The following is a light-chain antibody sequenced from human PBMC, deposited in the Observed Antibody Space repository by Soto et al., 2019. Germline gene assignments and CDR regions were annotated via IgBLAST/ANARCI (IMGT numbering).Light chain of an antibody. J-gene: IGLJ2*01. CDR2: DVS. CDR3: CSYACSYTPVV. Sequence: QSVLTQPRSVSGSPGQSVTISCTGTSSDVGGYNYVSWYQQHPGKAPKLMIYDVSKRPSGVPDRFSGSKSGNTASLTISGLQAEDDADYYCCSYACSYTPVVFGGGTKLTV. V-gene: IGLV2-11*01. CDR1: SSDVGGYNY.